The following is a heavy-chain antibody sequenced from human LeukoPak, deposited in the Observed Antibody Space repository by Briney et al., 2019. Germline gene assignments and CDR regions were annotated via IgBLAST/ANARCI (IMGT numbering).Heavy chain of an antibody. CDR2: IFYIGTT. D-gene: IGHD1-26*01. Sequence: PSETLSLTCTVSGGSISSDNYYWSWIRQHPEKGLEWIGYIFYIGTTYYNPSLKSRITMSVDMSKNQFSLKLNSVTAADTAVYYCASGPTYSGSQENYWGQGTLVTVSS. V-gene: IGHV4-31*03. J-gene: IGHJ4*02. CDR3: ASGPTYSGSQENY. CDR1: GGSISSDNYY.